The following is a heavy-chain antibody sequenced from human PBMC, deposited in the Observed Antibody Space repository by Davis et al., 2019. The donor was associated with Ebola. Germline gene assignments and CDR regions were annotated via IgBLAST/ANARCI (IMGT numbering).Heavy chain of an antibody. D-gene: IGHD6-19*01. J-gene: IGHJ6*02. CDR3: ARGLSSGWYTYYYYGMDV. V-gene: IGHV3-74*01. Sequence: HTGGSLRLSCAASAFTFSSYSMHWVRQVPGKGLVWVSRIHTDGSGTSYADSVKGRFTISRDNSKNTLYLQMNSLRAEDTAVYYCARGLSSGWYTYYYYGMDVWGQGTTVTVSS. CDR1: AFTFSSYS. CDR2: IHTDGSGT.